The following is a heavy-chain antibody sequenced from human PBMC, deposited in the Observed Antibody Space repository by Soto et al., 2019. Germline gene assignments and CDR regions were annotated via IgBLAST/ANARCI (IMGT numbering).Heavy chain of an antibody. J-gene: IGHJ6*02. Sequence: EVHLVESGGGLVQPGRSLRLSCTASGFTFANYAMHWVRQTPGKGLGWVSGISWNSRSIDYADSVKGRFTISRDNAXNSLYLQMNSLRAEDTAVYYCTKDMYSSSEDGMDVWGQGTTVTVSS. CDR2: ISWNSRSI. D-gene: IGHD6-13*01. V-gene: IGHV3-9*01. CDR3: TKDMYSSSEDGMDV. CDR1: GFTFANYA.